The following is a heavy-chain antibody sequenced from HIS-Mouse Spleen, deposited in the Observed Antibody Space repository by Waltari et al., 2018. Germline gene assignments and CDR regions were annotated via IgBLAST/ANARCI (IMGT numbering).Heavy chain of an antibody. Sequence: QLQLQESGPGLVKPSETLSLTCTVSGGSISSSSYYWGWIRQPPGKGLEWIGSIYYSGSTYYNPSLKSRVTISVDTSKNQFSLKLSSVTAADTAVYYCARGEVTSAFDIWGQGTMVTVSS. V-gene: IGHV4-39*07. CDR2: IYYSGST. CDR1: GGSISSSSYY. J-gene: IGHJ3*02. CDR3: ARGEVTSAFDI. D-gene: IGHD2-2*01.